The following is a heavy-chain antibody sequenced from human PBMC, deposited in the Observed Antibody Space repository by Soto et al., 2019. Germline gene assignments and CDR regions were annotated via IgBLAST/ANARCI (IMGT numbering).Heavy chain of an antibody. CDR3: AKASELAYYEILAEYYIPFYX. CDR2: ISRRGDKT. V-gene: IGHV3-23*01. CDR1: GFTFYNYA. J-gene: IGHJ4*02. D-gene: IGHD3-9*01. Sequence: GGSLRLSCAASGFTFYNYAMNWVRQAPGKGLEWVSSISRRGDKTYYVDSVKVRFTISRDNSKNTLYLFMSSLRAEDTAVYYCAKASELAYYEILAEYYIPFYXWGQVALFTVSX.